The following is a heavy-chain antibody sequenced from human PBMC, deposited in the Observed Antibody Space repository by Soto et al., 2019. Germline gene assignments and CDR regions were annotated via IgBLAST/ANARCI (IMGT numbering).Heavy chain of an antibody. V-gene: IGHV4-31*03. CDR3: ARGYDSSGYYLSWYFDY. CDR2: IYYSGST. CDR1: GGSISSGDNY. D-gene: IGHD3-22*01. J-gene: IGHJ4*02. Sequence: QVQLQESGPGLVKPSQTLSLTCSVSGGSISSGDNYWSWIRQYPGKGLEWIGYIYYSGSTYYNPSLKSRVTISVDTSKNQFSLKLSSVTAADTAVYYCARGYDSSGYYLSWYFDYWGQGTLVTVSS.